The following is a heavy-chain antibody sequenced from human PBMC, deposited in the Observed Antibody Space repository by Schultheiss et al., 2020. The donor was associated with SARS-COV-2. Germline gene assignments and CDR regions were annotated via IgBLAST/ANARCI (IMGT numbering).Heavy chain of an antibody. Sequence: GGSLRLSCAASGFTFSSYAMHWVRQAPGKGLEWVAVISYDGSNKYYADSVKGRFTISRDNSKNTLYLQMNSLRAEDTAVYYCASIQTYYYDRWGQGTLVTVSS. CDR2: ISYDGSNK. V-gene: IGHV3-30*14. CDR1: GFTFSSYA. CDR3: ASIQTYYYDR. D-gene: IGHD3-22*01. J-gene: IGHJ4*02.